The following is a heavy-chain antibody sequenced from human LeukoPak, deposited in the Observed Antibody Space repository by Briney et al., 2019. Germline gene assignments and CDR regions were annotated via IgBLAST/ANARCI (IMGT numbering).Heavy chain of an antibody. CDR3: ARGPLGAAFDS. V-gene: IGHV1-18*01. J-gene: IGHJ4*02. Sequence: ASVTVSLMSSGYTFTNYGIHWVRPAPAQGLAWMGWISAYNGNTKYAQNLQGRVTMTTDTSPSTAYMELRSLRSDDTAVYYCARGPLGAAFDSWGQGALVTVSS. CDR2: ISAYNGNT. CDR1: GYTFTNYG. D-gene: IGHD3-16*01.